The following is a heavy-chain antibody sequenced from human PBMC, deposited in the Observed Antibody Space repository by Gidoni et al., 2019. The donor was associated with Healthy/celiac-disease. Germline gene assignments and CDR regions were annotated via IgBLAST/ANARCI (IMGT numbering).Heavy chain of an antibody. Sequence: QVQLQESGPGLVKPSQTLSPTCTVSGGSISSGSYYWSWIRQPAGKGLEWIGRIYTSGSTNYNPSLKSRVTISVDTSKNQFSLKLSSVTAADTAVYYCARALYSSAFDYWGQGTLVTVSS. CDR1: GGSISSGSYY. D-gene: IGHD6-25*01. V-gene: IGHV4-61*02. CDR3: ARALYSSAFDY. CDR2: IYTSGST. J-gene: IGHJ4*02.